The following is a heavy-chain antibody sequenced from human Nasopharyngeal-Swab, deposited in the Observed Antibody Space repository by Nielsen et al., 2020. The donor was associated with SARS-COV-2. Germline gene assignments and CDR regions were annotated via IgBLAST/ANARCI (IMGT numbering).Heavy chain of an antibody. CDR2: ISYDGSTK. D-gene: IGHD3-10*01. CDR1: GFTLSSYA. Sequence: GGSLRLSCAASGFTLSSYAIHWVRQAPGKGLEWVAVISYDGSTKFYADSVKGRFTISGDNSKDTLYLQMNSLITEDTAVYYCAREGSGRGDAFDIWGQGTMVTVSS. CDR3: AREGSGRGDAFDI. V-gene: IGHV3-30-3*01. J-gene: IGHJ3*02.